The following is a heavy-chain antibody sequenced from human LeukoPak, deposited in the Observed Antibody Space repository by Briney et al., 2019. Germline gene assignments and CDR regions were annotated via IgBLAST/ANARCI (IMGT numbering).Heavy chain of an antibody. CDR3: AKGSNWNYDPRVYIDY. D-gene: IGHD1-7*01. J-gene: IGHJ4*02. V-gene: IGHV3-30*02. Sequence: GGSLRLSCAASAFTFSGYGMHWVRQAPGKGPEWVAFIRYDGSNKYYADSVKGRFTISRDNSKNTLYLQLNSLRDEDTAVYYCAKGSNWNYDPRVYIDYWGQGTLVTVSS. CDR2: IRYDGSNK. CDR1: AFTFSGYG.